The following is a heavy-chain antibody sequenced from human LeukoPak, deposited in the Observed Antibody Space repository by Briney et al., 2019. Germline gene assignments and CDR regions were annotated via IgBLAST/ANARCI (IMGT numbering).Heavy chain of an antibody. V-gene: IGHV4-38-2*01. Sequence: PSETLSLTCAVSGYSISSGYYWGWIRQPPGKGLEWIGSIYHSGSTYYNPSLKSRVTISVDTSKNQFSLTLGSVAAADTAVYYCARLFGGNMYYDFWSGYYGDAFDIWGQGTMVTVSS. CDR1: GYSISSGYY. CDR3: ARLFGGNMYYDFWSGYYGDAFDI. D-gene: IGHD3-3*01. J-gene: IGHJ3*02. CDR2: IYHSGST.